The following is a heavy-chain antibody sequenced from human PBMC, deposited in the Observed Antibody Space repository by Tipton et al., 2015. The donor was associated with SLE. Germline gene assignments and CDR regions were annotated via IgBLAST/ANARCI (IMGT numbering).Heavy chain of an antibody. V-gene: IGHV4-39*07. D-gene: IGHD2-2*01. J-gene: IGHJ1*01. CDR3: AVGYCSTTSCQREYFQH. CDR1: GGSIRTSSNF. CDR2: VYHSGST. Sequence: TLSLTCTVSGGSIRTSSNFWAWIRQPPGKRPEWIGNVYHSGSTYYNPSLKRRVTILVETSKNQFSLKLNSVTAADTAVYYCAVGYCSTTSCQREYFQHWGQGTLVTVSS.